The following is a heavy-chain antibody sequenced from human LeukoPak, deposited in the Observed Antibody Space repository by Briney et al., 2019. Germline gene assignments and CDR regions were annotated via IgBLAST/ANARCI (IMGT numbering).Heavy chain of an antibody. J-gene: IGHJ4*02. CDR3: ATGGHYFDTSDFRGIDY. D-gene: IGHD3-22*01. CDR1: GYTFTGYY. V-gene: IGHV1-2*04. CDR2: INPNSGGT. Sequence: GASVKVSCKASGYTFTGYYIHWVRQAPGQGLEWMGWINPNSGGTNYAQNFQGWVTMTRDTSISTAYMELSRLRSDDTAVYYCATGGHYFDTSDFRGIDYWGQGTLVTVSS.